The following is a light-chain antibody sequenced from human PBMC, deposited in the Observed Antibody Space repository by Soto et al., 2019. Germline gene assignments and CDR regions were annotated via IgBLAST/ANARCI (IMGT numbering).Light chain of an antibody. V-gene: IGLV2-14*01. CDR1: SSDVGAYDY. J-gene: IGLJ1*01. Sequence: QSALTQPASLSGSPGQSITISCTGTSSDVGAYDYVSWFQQHPGKAPKLMISEVNNRPSGVSNRFSGSKSGNTAYLTISGLQVEDEADYYCTSYTSSSTQVFGTGTKVTVL. CDR2: EVN. CDR3: TSYTSSSTQV.